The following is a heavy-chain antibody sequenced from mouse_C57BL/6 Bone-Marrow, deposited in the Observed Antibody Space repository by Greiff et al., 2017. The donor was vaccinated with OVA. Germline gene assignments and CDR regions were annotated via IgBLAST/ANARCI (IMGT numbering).Heavy chain of an antibody. CDR3: ARSGGYYYGIFDY. CDR1: GYTFTSYW. D-gene: IGHD1-1*01. V-gene: IGHV1-74*01. CDR2: IHPSVSDT. Sequence: VQLQQPGAELVKPGASVKVSCKASGYTFTSYWMHWVKQRPGQGLEWIGRIHPSVSDTNYNQKFKGKATLTVDKSSSTAYMQLSSLTSEDSAVYYCARSGGYYYGIFDYWGQGTTLTVSS. J-gene: IGHJ2*01.